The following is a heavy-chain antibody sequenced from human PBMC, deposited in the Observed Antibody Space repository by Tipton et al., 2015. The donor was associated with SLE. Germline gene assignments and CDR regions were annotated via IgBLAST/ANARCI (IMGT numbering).Heavy chain of an antibody. J-gene: IGHJ4*02. CDR2: IYYSGST. CDR1: GGSISSYY. D-gene: IGHD1-1*01. CDR3: AGGQLERRRFDY. Sequence: PGLVKPSETLSLTCTVSGGSISSYYWSWIRQPPGKGLEWIGYIYYSGSTNYNPSLKSRVTISVDTSKNQFSLKLGSVTAADTAVYYCAGGQLERRRFDYWGQGTLVTVSS. V-gene: IGHV4-59*01.